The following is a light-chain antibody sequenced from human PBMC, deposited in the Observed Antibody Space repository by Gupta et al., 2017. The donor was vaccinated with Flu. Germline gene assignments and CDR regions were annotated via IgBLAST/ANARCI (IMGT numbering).Light chain of an antibody. J-gene: IGLJ1*01. CDR3: QAWDSSSSHHV. CDR1: NIASKT. Sequence: GSNIASKTVHWYQQRPGQAPVLVVYGDTHRPSGIPERFSGSNSGNTATLTISRVEVGDEADYYCQAWDSSSSHHVFGTGTEVTVL. CDR2: GDT. V-gene: IGLV3-21*02.